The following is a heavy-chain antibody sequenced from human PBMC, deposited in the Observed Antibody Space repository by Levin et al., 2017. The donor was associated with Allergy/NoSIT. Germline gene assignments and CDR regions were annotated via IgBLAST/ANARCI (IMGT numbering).Heavy chain of an antibody. V-gene: IGHV4-39*01. D-gene: IGHD5-18*01. CDR1: GGSMVRTNYY. CDR2: IYFSGRT. CDR3: AGLRGSFQLWES. J-gene: IGHJ5*02. Sequence: SETLSLLCSVSGGSMVRTNYYWGWIRQTPGKGLEWLGTIYFSGRTYYNPSLNSRINLVIDTSKKQFSLKLTSVTAADTAVYFCAGLRGSFQLWESWGQGTLVTVSS.